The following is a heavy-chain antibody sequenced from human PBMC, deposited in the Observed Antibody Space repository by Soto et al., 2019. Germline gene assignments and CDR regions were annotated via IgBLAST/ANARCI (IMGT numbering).Heavy chain of an antibody. D-gene: IGHD2-8*02. Sequence: PSETLSLTCTVSGGSISGSYWSWIRQPAGKGLEWIGRFSLSGTTNYNPSLRSRVTMSADVSKNQFSLRLTSVTAADTALYYCARGMTPPGAPAWYYFDSWGQGTLVTVSS. J-gene: IGHJ4*02. CDR1: GGSISGSY. CDR2: FSLSGTT. V-gene: IGHV4-4*07. CDR3: ARGMTPPGAPAWYYFDS.